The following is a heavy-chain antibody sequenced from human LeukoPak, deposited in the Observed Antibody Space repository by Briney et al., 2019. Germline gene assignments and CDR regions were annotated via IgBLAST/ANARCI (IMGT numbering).Heavy chain of an antibody. V-gene: IGHV3-74*01. Sequence: GGSLRLSCAASGFTFSSYWMHWVRHAPGKGLVWVSRINSDGSSTSYADSVKGRFTISRDNAKSSLYLQMDSLRAEDTAVYYCARGPEYYYDSSGYYWFDYWGQGTLVTVSS. CDR1: GFTFSSYW. CDR3: ARGPEYYYDSSGYYWFDY. CDR2: INSDGSST. D-gene: IGHD3-22*01. J-gene: IGHJ4*02.